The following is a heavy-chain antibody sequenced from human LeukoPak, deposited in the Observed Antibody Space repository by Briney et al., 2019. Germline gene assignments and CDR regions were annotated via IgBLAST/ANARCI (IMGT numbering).Heavy chain of an antibody. V-gene: IGHV1-18*01. J-gene: IGHJ3*02. CDR3: ARGMGYSYGHPQGAFDI. Sequence: ASVKVSCKASGYTFTSYDINWVRQAPGQGLEWMGWMSAYNGKTNYAHSLQGRVTVTADTSTSTAYMELRSLRSEDTAVYYCARGMGYSYGHPQGAFDIWGQGTMVTVSS. CDR2: MSAYNGKT. D-gene: IGHD5-18*01. CDR1: GYTFTSYD.